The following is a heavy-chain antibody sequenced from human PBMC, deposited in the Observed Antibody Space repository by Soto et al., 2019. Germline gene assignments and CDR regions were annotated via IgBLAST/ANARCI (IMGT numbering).Heavy chain of an antibody. Sequence: SETLSLTCTVSGGSISSYYWSWIRQPPGKGLEWIGYIYYSGSTNYNPSLKSRVTISVDTSKNQFSLKLSSVTAADTAVYYCAPSYGSSYWLDPWGQGPLVTVYS. V-gene: IGHV4-59*01. CDR1: GGSISSYY. J-gene: IGHJ5*02. CDR3: APSYGSSYWLDP. D-gene: IGHD6-13*01. CDR2: IYYSGST.